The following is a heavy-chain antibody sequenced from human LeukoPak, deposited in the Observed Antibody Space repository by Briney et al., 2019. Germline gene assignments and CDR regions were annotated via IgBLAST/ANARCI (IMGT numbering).Heavy chain of an antibody. CDR2: IFYTGNT. CDR3: ARDLVTVTKGFDI. V-gene: IGHV4-39*07. J-gene: IGHJ3*02. Sequence: SETLSLTCSVSGVYFSSSGCYRGWIRQPPGKGLEWIGSIFYTGNTYYNPSLKSRITISADTSKNQFSLKLSSVTAADTAVYYCARDLVTVTKGFDIWGQGTMVSVSS. CDR1: GVYFSSSGCY. D-gene: IGHD4-17*01.